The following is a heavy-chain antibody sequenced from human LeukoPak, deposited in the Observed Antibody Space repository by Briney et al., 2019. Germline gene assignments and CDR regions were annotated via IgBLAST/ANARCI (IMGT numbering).Heavy chain of an antibody. V-gene: IGHV4-59*08. CDR1: GGSITGGYY. J-gene: IGHJ6*02. D-gene: IGHD2-2*01. CDR3: ARLTRLAPVGTTYYHSLDV. Sequence: SETLSLTCTVSGGSITGGYYWSWIRQPPGKGLEWIGHIYYTGVINYDPSLKSRVTMLVDTSKNQFSLKVTSVTAADTAEYYCARLTRLAPVGTTYYHSLDVWGQGSTVTVSS. CDR2: IYYTGVI.